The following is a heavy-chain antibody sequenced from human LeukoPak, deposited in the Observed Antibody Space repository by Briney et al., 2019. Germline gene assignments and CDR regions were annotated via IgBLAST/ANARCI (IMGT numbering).Heavy chain of an antibody. Sequence: PGGSLRLSCAASGFTFSSYTMNWVHQAPGKGLEWVSSISSSSSYIYYADSLKGRFTISRDNAKNSLYLQMNSLRAEDTAVYYCARELGAFDIWGQGTMVTVSS. CDR2: ISSSSSYI. D-gene: IGHD7-27*01. CDR1: GFTFSSYT. J-gene: IGHJ3*02. V-gene: IGHV3-21*01. CDR3: ARELGAFDI.